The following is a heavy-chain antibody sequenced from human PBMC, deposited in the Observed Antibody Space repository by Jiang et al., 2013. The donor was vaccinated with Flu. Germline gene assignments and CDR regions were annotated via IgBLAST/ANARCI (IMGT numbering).Heavy chain of an antibody. Sequence: TLSLTCAVSRGSMSDATHYWGWIRQAPREGAGVDWEYVPWWHHLLQPVLESRVTMSVDTSKKQFSLRLRSVTAADTALYYCARDRDIVSRGGFDSWGQGILVTVSS. J-gene: IGHJ4*02. D-gene: IGHD2-21*01. CDR1: RGSMSDATHY. V-gene: IGHV4-39*02. CDR2: VPWWHH. CDR3: ARDRDIVSRGGFDS.